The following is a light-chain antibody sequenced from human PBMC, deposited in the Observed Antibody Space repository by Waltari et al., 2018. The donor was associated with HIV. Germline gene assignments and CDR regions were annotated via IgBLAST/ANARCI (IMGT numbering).Light chain of an antibody. Sequence: SYDLTQTPSVSVSPGQTARINCSRGALPKKYSSLYRPEAGHAPMLLIYKDIERPSGIPERISGSGSGTGVTLTITDVQAEDEGDYFCQSTDYDGTWVFGGGTKLTVL. J-gene: IGLJ3*02. V-gene: IGLV3-25*03. CDR2: KDI. CDR3: QSTDYDGTWV. CDR1: ALPKKY.